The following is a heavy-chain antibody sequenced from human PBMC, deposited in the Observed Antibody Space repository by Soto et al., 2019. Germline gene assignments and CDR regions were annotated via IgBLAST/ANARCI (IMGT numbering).Heavy chain of an antibody. V-gene: IGHV1-69*06. J-gene: IGHJ6*02. CDR2: IIPIFGTA. Sequence: GASVKVSCKASGGTFSSYAISWVRQAPGQGLEWMGGIIPIFGTANYAQKFQGRVTITADKSTSTAYMELSSLRSEDTAVYYCARETHRHVLRFLEWLSYYYGMDVWGQGTTVIVSS. CDR1: GGTFSSYA. CDR3: ARETHRHVLRFLEWLSYYYGMDV. D-gene: IGHD3-3*01.